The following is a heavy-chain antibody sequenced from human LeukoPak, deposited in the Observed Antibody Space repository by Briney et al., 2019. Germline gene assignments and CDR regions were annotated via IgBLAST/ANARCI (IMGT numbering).Heavy chain of an antibody. Sequence: GASVKVSCKASGGTFSSYAISWVRQAPGQGLEWMGGIIPIFGTANYAQKFQGRVTITTDESTSTAYMELSSLRSEDTAVYYCARVDEYCSSTSCLVHWGQGTLVTVSS. V-gene: IGHV1-69*05. CDR3: ARVDEYCSSTSCLVH. CDR2: IIPIFGTA. D-gene: IGHD2-2*01. CDR1: GGTFSSYA. J-gene: IGHJ4*02.